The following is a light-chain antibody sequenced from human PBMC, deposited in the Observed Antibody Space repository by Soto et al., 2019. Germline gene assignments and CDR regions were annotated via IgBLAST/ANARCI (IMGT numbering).Light chain of an antibody. CDR1: QSLIHSDGNTY. Sequence: DVVMTQSPLFLPVTLGQPASISCRSSQSLIHSDGNTYLSWFQQRPGQSPRRLIYEVSDRDSGVPDRFTGSGSGTDFTLKISRVEAEDLGVYYCLQGTPSPWTFGQGTEVEIK. CDR2: EVS. J-gene: IGKJ1*01. CDR3: LQGTPSPWT. V-gene: IGKV2-30*02.